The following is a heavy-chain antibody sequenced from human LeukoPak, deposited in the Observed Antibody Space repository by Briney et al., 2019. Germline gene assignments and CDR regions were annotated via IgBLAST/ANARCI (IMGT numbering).Heavy chain of an antibody. CDR3: ARRETGTTPGDY. Sequence: PGGSLRLSCAASGFTFSSYSMNWVRQAPGKGLEWVAVISFDGSNKYYADSVKGRFTISRDNSKNTLYLQMSSLRAEDTAVYYCARRETGTTPGDYWGQGTLVTVSS. D-gene: IGHD1-1*01. J-gene: IGHJ4*02. CDR2: ISFDGSNK. V-gene: IGHV3-30*03. CDR1: GFTFSSYS.